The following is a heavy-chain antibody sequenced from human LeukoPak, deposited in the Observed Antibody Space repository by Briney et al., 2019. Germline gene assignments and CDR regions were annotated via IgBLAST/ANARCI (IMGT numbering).Heavy chain of an antibody. CDR2: IRYHGSET. J-gene: IGHJ4*02. CDR3: AKRLVCSGGTCYGGSPEY. V-gene: IGHV3-30*02. Sequence: GGSLRLSCAASGFSFSDYGMHWVRQAPGKGLEWVACIRYHGSETYYVDSVKGRFTVSRDNSKNTLYLQMNSLKVEDTAVYYCAKRLVCSGGTCYGGSPEYWGPGTLVTVSS. D-gene: IGHD2-15*01. CDR1: GFSFSDYG.